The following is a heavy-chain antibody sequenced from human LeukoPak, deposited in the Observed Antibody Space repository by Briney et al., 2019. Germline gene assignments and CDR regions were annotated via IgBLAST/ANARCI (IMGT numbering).Heavy chain of an antibody. CDR1: GGSFSGYY. CDR2: INHSGST. J-gene: IGHJ4*02. CDR3: ARVTVHGNSDY. D-gene: IGHD5-24*01. V-gene: IGHV4-34*01. Sequence: SETLSLTCAVYGGSFSGYYWSCIRQPPGKGLEWIGEINHSGSTNYNPSLKSRVTISVDTSKNQFSLKLSSVTAADTAVYYCARVTVHGNSDYWGQGTLVTVSS.